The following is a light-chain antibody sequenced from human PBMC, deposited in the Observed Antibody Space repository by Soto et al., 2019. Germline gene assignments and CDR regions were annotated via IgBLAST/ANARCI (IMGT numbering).Light chain of an antibody. J-gene: IGKJ2*01. CDR2: DAS. Sequence: DIVMTQSPGTLSVSPGERATLSCRASQSVSSNLAWYQQKPGQAPRLLIYDASTRATGIPARFSGSGSGTDFTLSLISLQSEDFAVYFWQQYNTWPPYTFGQGTKLEI. V-gene: IGKV3-15*01. CDR3: QQYNTWPPYT. CDR1: QSVSSN.